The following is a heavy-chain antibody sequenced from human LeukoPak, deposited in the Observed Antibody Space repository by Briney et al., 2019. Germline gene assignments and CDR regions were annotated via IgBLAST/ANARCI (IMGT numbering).Heavy chain of an antibody. CDR3: AKDRPPASVAGTSSAFDI. J-gene: IGHJ3*02. D-gene: IGHD6-19*01. CDR2: ISGSGGST. Sequence: GGSLRLSCAASGFTFSSYGMSWVRQAPGKGLGWVSAISGSGGSTYYADSVKGRFTISRDNSKNTLYLQMNSLRAEDTAVYYCAKDRPPASVAGTSSAFDIWGQGTMVTVSS. V-gene: IGHV3-23*01. CDR1: GFTFSSYG.